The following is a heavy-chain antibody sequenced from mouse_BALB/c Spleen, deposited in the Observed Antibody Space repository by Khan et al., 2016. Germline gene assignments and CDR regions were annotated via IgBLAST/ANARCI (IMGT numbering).Heavy chain of an antibody. CDR2: ISYSGGT. D-gene: IGHD2-12*01. CDR3: ARYDSYYFDY. V-gene: IGHV3-8*02. CDR1: GDSITSGY. J-gene: IGHJ2*01. Sequence: GQLQESGPSLVKPSQTLSLTCSVTGDSITSGYWNWTRKFPGNKLEYMGYISYSGGTYYNPSHKSRIAITRDSSKNQYFLQLNSVTTEDTATYYCARYDSYYFDYWGQGTTLTVSS.